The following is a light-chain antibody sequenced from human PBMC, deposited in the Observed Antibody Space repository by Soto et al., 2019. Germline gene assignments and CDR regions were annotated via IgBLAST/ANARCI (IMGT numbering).Light chain of an antibody. CDR3: QQYYSYPIP. J-gene: IGKJ5*01. CDR2: HAS. CDR1: RSISRW. Sequence: DIEVTQSPSTLSVSIGNRVTLSCRASRSISRWLAWYQQKPGKAPTLLIYHASTLESGVPSRFSGSGSGTDFTLTISCLQSEDFATYYCQQYYSYPIPFGQGTRLEI. V-gene: IGKV1-5*01.